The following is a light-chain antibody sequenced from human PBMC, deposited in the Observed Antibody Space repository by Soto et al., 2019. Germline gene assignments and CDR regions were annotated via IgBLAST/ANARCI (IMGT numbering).Light chain of an antibody. CDR3: QQYSNWPRT. Sequence: EIVITQSPATLSVSPGERATLSCRASQNVNNNFAWYQQKSGQSPRLLIYGASTRATGIPARFSGSGSGTEFTLTISSFQSEDFALYLCQQYSNWPRTFGQGTKVEIK. CDR1: QNVNNN. J-gene: IGKJ1*01. CDR2: GAS. V-gene: IGKV3-15*01.